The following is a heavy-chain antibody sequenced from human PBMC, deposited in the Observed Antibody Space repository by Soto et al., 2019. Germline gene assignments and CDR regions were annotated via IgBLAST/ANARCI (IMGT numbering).Heavy chain of an antibody. V-gene: IGHV1-18*01. J-gene: IGHJ5*01. CDR2: ISAYNGNT. CDR1: GYSLNHHL. Sequence: ASVKVSCKPSGYSLNHHLYLLVRQGPGEGIEWMGWISAYNGNTNHVQKPQARVTMNTVTSTVTASMEPRSQISDGTALYYFSRGVGGAGETGKVFDSWGKGTLVT. CDR3: SRGVGGAGETGKVFDS. D-gene: IGHD6-19*01.